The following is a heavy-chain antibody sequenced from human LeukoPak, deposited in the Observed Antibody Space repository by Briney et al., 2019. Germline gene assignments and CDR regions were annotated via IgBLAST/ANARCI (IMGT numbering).Heavy chain of an antibody. D-gene: IGHD3-22*01. J-gene: IGHJ4*02. CDR2: IYYSGST. Sequence: PSQTLSLTCTVSGGSISSGGYYWSWIRQHPGKGLEWIGYIYYSGSTYYNPSLKSRVTISVDTSKNQFSLKLSSVTAADTAVYYCARSSSGYYPGDDYWGQGTLVTVSS. V-gene: IGHV4-31*03. CDR1: GGSISSGGYY. CDR3: ARSSSGYYPGDDY.